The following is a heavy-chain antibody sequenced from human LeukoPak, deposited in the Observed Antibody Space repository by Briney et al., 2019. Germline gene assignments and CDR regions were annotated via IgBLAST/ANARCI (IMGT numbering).Heavy chain of an antibody. D-gene: IGHD2-2*01. Sequence: PGGSLRLSCAASGFTFSSYAMHWVRQAPGKGLEWVAVISYDGSNKYYADSVKGRFTISRDNSKNTLYLQMNSLRAEDTAVYYCARDTSLPAAPEADAFDIWGQGTMVTVSS. CDR2: ISYDGSNK. CDR1: GFTFSSYA. J-gene: IGHJ3*02. V-gene: IGHV3-30*04. CDR3: ARDTSLPAAPEADAFDI.